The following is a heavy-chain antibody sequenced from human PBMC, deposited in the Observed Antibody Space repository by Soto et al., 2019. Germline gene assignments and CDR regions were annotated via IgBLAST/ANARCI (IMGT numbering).Heavy chain of an antibody. Sequence: SGPTLVNPTQTLTLTCTFSGFSLSTSGMRVSWIRQPPGKALEWLARIDWDGDKFYSTSLKTRLTISKDTSKNQVVLTITNMDPVDTATYYCAGMSRGPGYYDSSGWDAFDIWGQGTMVTVSS. CDR2: IDWDGDK. J-gene: IGHJ3*02. D-gene: IGHD3-22*01. CDR1: GFSLSTSGMR. CDR3: AGMSRGPGYYDSSGWDAFDI. V-gene: IGHV2-70*04.